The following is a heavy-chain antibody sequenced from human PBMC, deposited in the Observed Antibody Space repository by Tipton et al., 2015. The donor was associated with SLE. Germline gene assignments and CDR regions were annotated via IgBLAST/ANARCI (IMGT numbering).Heavy chain of an antibody. CDR2: IYTSGST. CDR1: GGSISSGSYY. Sequence: TLSLTCTVSGGSISSGSYYWSWIRQPAGKGLEWIGRIYTSGSTNYNPSLKSRVTISVDTSKNQFSLKLSSVTAADTAVYYCARGRYDTLKDYWGQGTLVTVSS. J-gene: IGHJ4*02. CDR3: ARGRYDTLKDY. D-gene: IGHD3-9*01. V-gene: IGHV4-61*02.